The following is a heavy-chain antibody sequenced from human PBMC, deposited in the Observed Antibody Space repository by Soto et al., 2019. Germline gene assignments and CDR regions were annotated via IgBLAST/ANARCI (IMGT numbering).Heavy chain of an antibody. D-gene: IGHD2-15*01. CDR1: GGTFSSYA. V-gene: IGHV1-69*01. CDR3: ARGADRGGIGGYGVGYFRGGSCYSLGMDF. Sequence: QVQLVQSGAEVKKPGSSVKVSCKASGGTFSSYAISWVRQAPGQGLEWMGGIIPIFGTANYAQKFQGRVTITADESTSTAYMELRSLRSEDTAVNYCARGADRGGIGGYGVGYFRGGSCYSLGMDFWGQVTTLTVSS. CDR2: IIPIFGTA. J-gene: IGHJ6*02.